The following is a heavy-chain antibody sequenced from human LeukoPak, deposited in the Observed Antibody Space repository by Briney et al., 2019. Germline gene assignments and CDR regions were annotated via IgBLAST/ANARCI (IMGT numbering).Heavy chain of an antibody. J-gene: IGHJ4*02. D-gene: IGHD4-17*01. CDR3: ARLTIGDYGDRESGFDY. CDR1: GGSFSSYA. V-gene: IGHV1-69*13. Sequence: SVKVSFKASGGSFSSYAISWVRQAPGQGLEWMGGILPIVNTADYAQKFQGRVTITADESTSTAYMDLSSLRSEDTAVYYCARLTIGDYGDRESGFDYWGQGTLVTVSS. CDR2: ILPIVNTA.